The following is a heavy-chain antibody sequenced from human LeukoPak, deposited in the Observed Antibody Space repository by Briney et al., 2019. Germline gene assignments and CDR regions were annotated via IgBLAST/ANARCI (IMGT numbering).Heavy chain of an antibody. D-gene: IGHD3-10*01. V-gene: IGHV4-30-4*08. CDR1: GGSISSGDYY. Sequence: SSETLSLTCTVSGGSISSGDYYWSWIRQPPGKGLEWIGYIYYSGSTYYNPSLKSRVTISVDTSTNQFSLKLSSVTAADTAVYYCARDWGVTLLDYWGQGTLVTVSS. CDR3: ARDWGVTLLDY. J-gene: IGHJ4*02. CDR2: IYYSGST.